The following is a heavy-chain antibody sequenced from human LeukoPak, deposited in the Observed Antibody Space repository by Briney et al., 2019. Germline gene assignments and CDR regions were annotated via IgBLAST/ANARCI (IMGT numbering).Heavy chain of an antibody. V-gene: IGHV4-59*01. J-gene: IGHJ5*02. CDR1: GGSLSSYY. CDR2: IYYSGST. D-gene: IGHD5-24*01. Sequence: PSETLSLTCTVSGGSLSSYYWSWIRQPPGQGLEWIGYIYYSGSTNYNPSLKSRVTISVDTSMNQFSLKLSSVTAADTAVYYCARAVELDWFDPWGQGTLVTVSS. CDR3: ARAVELDWFDP.